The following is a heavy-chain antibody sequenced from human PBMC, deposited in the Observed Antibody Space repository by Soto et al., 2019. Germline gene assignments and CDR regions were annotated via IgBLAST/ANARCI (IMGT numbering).Heavy chain of an antibody. CDR2: ISSSSSYI. D-gene: IGHD2-2*02. Sequence: EVQLVESGGGLVKPGGSLRLSCAASGFTFSSYSMNWVRQAPGKGLEWVSSISSSSSYIYYADSVKGRFTISRDNAKNSLYLQMNSLRAEDTAVYYCARDGGYCSSTSGYIYFDYWGQGTLVTVSS. V-gene: IGHV3-21*01. J-gene: IGHJ4*02. CDR1: GFTFSSYS. CDR3: ARDGGYCSSTSGYIYFDY.